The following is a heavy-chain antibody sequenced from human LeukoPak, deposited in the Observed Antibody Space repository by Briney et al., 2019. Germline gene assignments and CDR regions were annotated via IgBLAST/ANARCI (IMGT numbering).Heavy chain of an antibody. CDR2: TYYRCKWYN. Sequence: SQTLSLTCALSGDSVSSNSAAWNWLRQSPSRGLEWLGRTYYRCKWYNDYAVSVKSRITINPDTSKNQFSLQLNSVTPEDTAVYYCARDLGQLVLSGYFDYWGQGTLVTVSS. CDR3: ARDLGQLVLSGYFDY. D-gene: IGHD6-13*01. CDR1: GDSVSSNSAA. V-gene: IGHV6-1*01. J-gene: IGHJ4*02.